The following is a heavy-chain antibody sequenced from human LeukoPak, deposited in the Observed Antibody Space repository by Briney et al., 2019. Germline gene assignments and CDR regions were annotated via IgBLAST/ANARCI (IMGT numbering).Heavy chain of an antibody. V-gene: IGHV3-9*01. Sequence: GGSLRLSCAGSGFTFDDYAMHWVRQAPGKGLEWVSGISWNSGNIGYADSVKGRFIVSRDNARNSLYLQMNSLRAEDTAVYYCARGVPTGIDYFDYWGQGTLVTVSS. J-gene: IGHJ4*02. D-gene: IGHD1-1*01. CDR2: ISWNSGNI. CDR3: ARGVPTGIDYFDY. CDR1: GFTFDDYA.